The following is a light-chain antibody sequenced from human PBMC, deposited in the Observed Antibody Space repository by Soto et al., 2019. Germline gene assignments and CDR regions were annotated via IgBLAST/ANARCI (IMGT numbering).Light chain of an antibody. CDR3: QQSYSTPLT. CDR2: AAS. V-gene: IGKV1-39*01. J-gene: IGKJ4*01. CDR1: QSVSNS. Sequence: DIQMTQSPSTLSASVGDRVTITCRASQSVSNSLAWYQQKPGKAPKLLIYAASTLQSGVPSRFSGSGSGTEFTLTISSLQPEDFATYYCQQSYSTPLTFGGGTKVDIK.